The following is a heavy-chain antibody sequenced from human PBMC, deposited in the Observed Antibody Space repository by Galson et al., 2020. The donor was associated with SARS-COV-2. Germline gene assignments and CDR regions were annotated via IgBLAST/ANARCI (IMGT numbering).Heavy chain of an antibody. CDR2: ISYDGSNK. CDR1: GFTFSSYA. D-gene: IGHD5-18*01. J-gene: IGHJ5*02. V-gene: IGHV3-30-3*01. CDR3: AREGATPIQRWLERWFDP. Sequence: TGGSLSLSCAASGFTFSSYAMHWVRQAPGKGLEWVAVISYDGSNKYYADSVKGRFTISRDNSKNTLYLQMNSLRAEDTAVYYCAREGATPIQRWLERWFDPWGQGTLVTVSS.